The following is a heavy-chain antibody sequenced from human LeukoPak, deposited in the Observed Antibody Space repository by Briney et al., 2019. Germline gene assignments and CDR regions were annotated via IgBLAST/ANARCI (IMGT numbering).Heavy chain of an antibody. CDR1: GYTFTSYD. CDR3: ARVGTFGGVIDY. D-gene: IGHD3-16*01. J-gene: IGHJ4*02. Sequence: ASVKVSCKASGYTFTSYDINWVRQATGQGLEWMGWMNPNSGNTGYAQKFQGRVTMTRNTSISTAYVELSSLRSEDTAVYYCARVGTFGGVIDYWGQGTLVTVSS. V-gene: IGHV1-8*01. CDR2: MNPNSGNT.